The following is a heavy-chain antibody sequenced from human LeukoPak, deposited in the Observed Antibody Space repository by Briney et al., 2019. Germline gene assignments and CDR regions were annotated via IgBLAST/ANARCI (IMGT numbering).Heavy chain of an antibody. V-gene: IGHV3-30*02. Sequence: PGGSLRLSCAASGFTFSSSGMHWVRQAPGKGLEWVAFISYDGSNRYYPDSVKGRFTISRDNSENTLYLQMNSLRVEDTAVYYCAKETRGSYSDYWGQGTLVTVSS. J-gene: IGHJ4*02. D-gene: IGHD5-12*01. CDR1: GFTFSSSG. CDR3: AKETRGSYSDY. CDR2: ISYDGSNR.